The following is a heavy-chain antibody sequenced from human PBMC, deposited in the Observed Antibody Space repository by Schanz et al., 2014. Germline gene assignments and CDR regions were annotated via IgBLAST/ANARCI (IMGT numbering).Heavy chain of an antibody. CDR1: GFTVNTNY. CDR3: ARDEGRDGYNLAFDV. J-gene: IGHJ3*01. V-gene: IGHV3-53*01. CDR2: MYINSGST. Sequence: EQVLESGGGFVQPGGSLRLSCAVSGFTVNTNYMSWVRQAPGKGLEWISSMYINSGSTQYADSVKGRFIISRDSSKNTLFLQMNSLRADDTAIYFCARDEGRDGYNLAFDVWGQGTLVTVSS. D-gene: IGHD2-21*01.